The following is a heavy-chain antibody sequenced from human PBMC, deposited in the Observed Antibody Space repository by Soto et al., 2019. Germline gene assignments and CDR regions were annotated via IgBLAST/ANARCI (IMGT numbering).Heavy chain of an antibody. CDR3: AGSVGGGFDY. CDR2: VYIGGNT. Sequence: EVQLVESGGGLVQPGGSLRLSCAASGFTVSSNYMSWVRQAPGKGLEWVSVVYIGGNTYYAESVEDRFTISRDNFQNMRYRQMNSLRAEDTAVYYWAGSVGGGFDYWGQGTLVTVSS. D-gene: IGHD3-16*01. CDR1: GFTVSSNY. J-gene: IGHJ4*02. V-gene: IGHV3-66*01.